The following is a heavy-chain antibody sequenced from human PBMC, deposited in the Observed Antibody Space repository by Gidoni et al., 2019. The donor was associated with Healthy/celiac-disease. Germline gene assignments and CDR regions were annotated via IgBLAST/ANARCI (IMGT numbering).Heavy chain of an antibody. CDR2: IIPIFGTA. J-gene: IGHJ5*02. CDR1: GGTFTSYA. CDR3: ARDYCSSTSCYPFDP. V-gene: IGHV1-69*06. D-gene: IGHD2-2*01. Sequence: QVQLVQSGAEVKKPGSSGKVSCKASGGTFTSYAISWVRQAPGQGLEWMGGIIPIFGTANYAQKFQGRVTITADKSTSTAYMELSSLRSEDTAVYYCARDYCSSTSCYPFDPWGQGTLVTVSS.